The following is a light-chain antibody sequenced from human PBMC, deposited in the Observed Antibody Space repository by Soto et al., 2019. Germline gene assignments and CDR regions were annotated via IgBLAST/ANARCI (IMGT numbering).Light chain of an antibody. CDR2: AAS. CDR3: QQSYSIPT. V-gene: IGKV1-39*01. Sequence: DIQMTQSPSSLSASVGDRVTITCRASQSISSYLNWYQQKPGKAPKLLIYAASSLQSGVPSRFSRSGSGTDFPLTISSLQPEDFATYYCQQSYSIPTFGQGTKVEIK. J-gene: IGKJ1*01. CDR1: QSISSY.